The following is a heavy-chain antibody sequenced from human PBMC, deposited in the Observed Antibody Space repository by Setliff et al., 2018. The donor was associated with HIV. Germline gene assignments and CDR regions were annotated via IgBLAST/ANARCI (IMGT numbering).Heavy chain of an antibody. CDR2: IYTSGST. Sequence: PSETLSLTCTVSGGSISGYYWSWIRQPPGKGLEWIGYIYTSGSTNYNPSLKNRVTISVDTSKNTFSLKLSSVAAADTAVYYCARHAPYPPWAYYYYYMDVWGKGTTVTVSS. J-gene: IGHJ6*03. D-gene: IGHD3-16*01. V-gene: IGHV4-59*08. CDR3: ARHAPYPPWAYYYYYMDV. CDR1: GGSISGYY.